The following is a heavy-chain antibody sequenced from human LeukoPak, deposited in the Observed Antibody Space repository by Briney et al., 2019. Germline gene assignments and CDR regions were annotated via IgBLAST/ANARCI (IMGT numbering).Heavy chain of an antibody. CDR3: AKRRTSGWSRAALEY. D-gene: IGHD6-19*01. CDR1: GYIFTDYY. Sequence: GASVKVSCKGSGYIFTDYYIQWVRQAPGQGLEWMGWINPKSGDTYSEQRFQGRVTMTRDTSINTAYMELRRLTSDDTAVYYCAKRRTSGWSRAALEYWGQGTLVIVSS. CDR2: INPKSGDT. V-gene: IGHV1-2*02. J-gene: IGHJ4*02.